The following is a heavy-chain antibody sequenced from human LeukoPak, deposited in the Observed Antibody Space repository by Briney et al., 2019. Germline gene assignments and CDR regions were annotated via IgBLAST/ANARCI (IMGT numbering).Heavy chain of an antibody. CDR1: GGSFSGYY. D-gene: IGHD2-15*01. J-gene: IGHJ4*02. CDR3: ARGIVVVVTAIFDY. Sequence: SETLSLTCAVYGGSFSGYYWSWIRQPLGKGLEWIGEINHSGSPNYNPSLKSRVTISVDTSKNQFSLKLSSVTAADTAVYYCARGIVVVVTAIFDYWGQGTLVTVSS. CDR2: INHSGSP. V-gene: IGHV4-34*01.